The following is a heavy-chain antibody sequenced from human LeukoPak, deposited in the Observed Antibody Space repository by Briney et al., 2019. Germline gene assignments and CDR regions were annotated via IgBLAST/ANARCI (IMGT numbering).Heavy chain of an antibody. CDR3: ASDSFGVVIRDDY. CDR1: GFNFGIYG. Sequence: PGGSLRLSCTASGFNFGIYGMHWVRQAPGKGLEWVAVMWDDGTNEYYVESVKGRFTISRDNAKNSLYLQMNSLRAEDTAVYYCASDSFGVVIRDDYWGQGTLVTVSS. CDR2: MWDDGTNE. J-gene: IGHJ4*02. V-gene: IGHV3-33*01. D-gene: IGHD3-3*01.